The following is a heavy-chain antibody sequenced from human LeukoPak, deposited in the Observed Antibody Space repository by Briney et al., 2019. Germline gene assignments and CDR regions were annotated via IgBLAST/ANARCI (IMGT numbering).Heavy chain of an antibody. CDR1: GFTFSSYW. CDR3: AREVVRFLFDP. Sequence: GGSLRLSCAASGFTFSSYWMSWFRQIPGKGLEWLGNIKTDGSEKYYLDSVRGRFTISRDNAKNSLFLQMNSLRGEDTAVYYCAREVVRFLFDPWGQGTLVTVSS. CDR2: IKTDGSEK. V-gene: IGHV3-7*01. D-gene: IGHD2-15*01. J-gene: IGHJ5*02.